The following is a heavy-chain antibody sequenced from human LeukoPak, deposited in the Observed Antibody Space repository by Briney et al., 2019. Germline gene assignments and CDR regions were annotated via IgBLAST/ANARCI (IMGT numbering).Heavy chain of an antibody. J-gene: IGHJ4*02. V-gene: IGHV3-7*01. Sequence: GGSLRLSCAASGFTFRTYCMSWVRQAPGEGLEWVANIFQDGNDKYYVDSVKGRFTISRDNAKNSLYLQLNSLRVEDTAVYYCASRIVGTPDYFDYWGQGTLVTVSS. D-gene: IGHD1-26*01. CDR3: ASRIVGTPDYFDY. CDR1: GFTFRTYC. CDR2: IFQDGNDK.